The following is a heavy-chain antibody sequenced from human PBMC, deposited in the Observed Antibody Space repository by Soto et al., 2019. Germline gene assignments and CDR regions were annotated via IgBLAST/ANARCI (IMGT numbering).Heavy chain of an antibody. J-gene: IGHJ4*02. CDR1: GGTFSSYA. D-gene: IGHD2-15*01. V-gene: IGHV1-69*01. CDR2: IIHIFGTA. CDR3: ARDGNGGNPDY. Sequence: QVQLVQSGAEVKKPGSSVKVSCKASGGTFSSYAISWVRQAPGQGLEWVGGIIHIFGTANYAQKFQGRVTINEEESTSTAYMVLSSLRSEDTAVYYCARDGNGGNPDYWGQGTLVTVSS.